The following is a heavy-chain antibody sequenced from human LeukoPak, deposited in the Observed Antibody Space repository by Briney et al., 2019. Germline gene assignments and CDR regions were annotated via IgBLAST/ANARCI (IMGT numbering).Heavy chain of an antibody. CDR2: ISGSGGST. CDR3: AKEGNCSSTSCYFYYYYYMDV. Sequence: GGSLRLSCAASEFTFSSYAMSWVRQAPGKGLEWVSAISGSGGSTYYADSVKGRFTISRDNSKNTLYLQMNSLRAEDTAVYYCAKEGNCSSTSCYFYYYYYMDVWGKGTTVTVSS. D-gene: IGHD2-2*01. V-gene: IGHV3-23*01. CDR1: EFTFSSYA. J-gene: IGHJ6*03.